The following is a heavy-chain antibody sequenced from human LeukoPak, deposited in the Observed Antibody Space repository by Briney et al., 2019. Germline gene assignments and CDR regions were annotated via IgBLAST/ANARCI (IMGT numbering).Heavy chain of an antibody. CDR2: ISGSGGST. CDR1: RFTFSSYA. J-gene: IGHJ4*02. Sequence: GGSLRLSCAASRFTFSSYAMSWVRQAPGKGLEWVSAISGSGGSTYYADSVKGRFTISRDNSKNTLYLQMNSLRAEDTAVYCCAKDRSYGTGPRDYWGQGTLVTVSS. D-gene: IGHD5-18*01. CDR3: AKDRSYGTGPRDY. V-gene: IGHV3-23*01.